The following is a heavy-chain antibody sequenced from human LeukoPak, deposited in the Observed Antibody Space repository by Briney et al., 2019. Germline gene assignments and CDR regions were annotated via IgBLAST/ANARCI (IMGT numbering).Heavy chain of an antibody. J-gene: IGHJ4*02. CDR2: IYTSGST. D-gene: IGHD6-19*01. CDR1: GGSITSYY. V-gene: IGHV4-4*07. CDR3: ARETQGIAVAGKYYFDY. Sequence: SETLSLTCTVSGGSITSYYWSWIRQPAGKGLEWIGRIYTSGSTNYNPSLKSRVTISVDTSKNQFSLKLSSVTAADTAVYYCARETQGIAVAGKYYFDYWGQGTLVTVSS.